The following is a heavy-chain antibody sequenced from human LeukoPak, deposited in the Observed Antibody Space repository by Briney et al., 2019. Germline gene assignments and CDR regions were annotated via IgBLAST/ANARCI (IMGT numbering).Heavy chain of an antibody. V-gene: IGHV3-21*01. Sequence: GGSLRLSCAASVFTLSNYSMNWVRQAPGRGLEWGSSISSRSTYIYYVDSVKGRFSICRDNASNSLYLQLNSLRAEDTAVYYCARDVVHIVLMVYAKRTDYRGRGSMVSVPS. D-gene: IGHD2-8*01. CDR2: ISSRSTYI. J-gene: IGHJ4*02. CDR1: VFTLSNYS. CDR3: ARDVVHIVLMVYAKRTDY.